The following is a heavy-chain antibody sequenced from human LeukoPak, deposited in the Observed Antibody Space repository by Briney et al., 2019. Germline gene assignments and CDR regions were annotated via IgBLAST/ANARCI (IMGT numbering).Heavy chain of an antibody. V-gene: IGHV3-7*02. D-gene: IGHD3-10*01. CDR1: GFTFRRYW. CDR3: AASITMFDY. J-gene: IGHJ4*02. CDR2: IKEDGTVK. Sequence: GGSLRLSCAASGFTFRRYWMSWVRQAPGKGLEWVANIKEDGTVKYYVESVKGRFTISRDNAKNSLYLQMNSLRAEDTAVYYCAASITMFDYWGQGTLVTVSS.